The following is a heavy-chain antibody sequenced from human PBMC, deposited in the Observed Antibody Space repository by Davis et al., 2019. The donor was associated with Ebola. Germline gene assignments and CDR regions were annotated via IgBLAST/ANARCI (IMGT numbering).Heavy chain of an antibody. CDR2: MNPNSGNT. CDR3: ARCVADYYFDY. V-gene: IGHV1-8*03. D-gene: IGHD6-13*01. CDR1: GYTFTSYD. Sequence: ASVKVSCKASGYTFTSYDINWVRQATGQGLEWMGWMNPNSGNTGYAQKFQGRVTITRNTSISTAYMELSSLRSEDTAVYYCARCVADYYFDYWGQGTLVTVSS. J-gene: IGHJ4*02.